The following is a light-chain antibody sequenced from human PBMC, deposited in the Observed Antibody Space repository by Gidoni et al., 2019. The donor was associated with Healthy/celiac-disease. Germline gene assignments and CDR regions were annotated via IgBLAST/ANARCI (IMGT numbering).Light chain of an antibody. CDR2: WVS. V-gene: IGKV4-1*01. CDR3: QQYYSTPLT. Sequence: DLVMTQSPDSQAVSLGDGATINCKSSQSVLYSANITNYLAWYQQKPGQPPKLLIYWVSTRESGVPDRFSGSGSGTDFTLPISSLQAEDVAVYYCQQYYSTPLTFGPGTKVDIK. CDR1: QSVLYSANITNY. J-gene: IGKJ3*01.